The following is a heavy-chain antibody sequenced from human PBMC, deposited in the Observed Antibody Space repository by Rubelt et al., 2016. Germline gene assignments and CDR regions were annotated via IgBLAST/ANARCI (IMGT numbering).Heavy chain of an antibody. D-gene: IGHD6-13*01. V-gene: IGHV7-4-1*02. CDR3: ARVIAAAGRDGNYFDY. J-gene: IGHJ4*02. Sequence: QVQLVQSGSELKKPGASVKVSCKASGYTFTSYAMNWVRQAPGQGLEWVGWINTNTGNPTYAQGFTGRFVFSLDTAVSTAYLQISSLKAEDTAVYYCARVIAAAGRDGNYFDYWGQGTLVTVSS. CDR2: INTNTGNP. CDR1: GYTFTSYA.